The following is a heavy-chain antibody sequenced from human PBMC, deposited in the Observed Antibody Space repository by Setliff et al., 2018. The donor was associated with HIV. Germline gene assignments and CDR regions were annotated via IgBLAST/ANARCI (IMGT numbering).Heavy chain of an antibody. CDR1: GGSFSSHY. V-gene: IGHV4-59*06. D-gene: IGHD1-26*01. J-gene: IGHJ5*02. CDR3: AREVLPVIGGRGWFDP. Sequence: SETLSLTCTVSGGSFSSHYWSWIRQHPGKGLEWIGCISYSGSTYHNPSLKRRLTLLLYTSKNQFSLNLSSVTAADTAMYYCAREVLPVIGGRGWFDPWGQGTLVTVSS. CDR2: ISYSGST.